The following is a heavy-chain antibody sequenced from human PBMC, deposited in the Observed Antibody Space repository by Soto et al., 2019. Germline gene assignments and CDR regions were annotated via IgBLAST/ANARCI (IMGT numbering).Heavy chain of an antibody. D-gene: IGHD5-12*01. CDR3: ARAGGYDFYFDY. CDR2: IKQDGSEK. J-gene: IGHJ4*02. CDR1: GFTFSSYW. Sequence: EVQLVESGGALVQPGGSLRLSCAASGFTFSSYWMSWVRQAPGKGLERVANIKQDGSEKYYVDSVKGRFTISRDNAKNSLYLQMNSLRAEDTDVYYCARAGGYDFYFDYWGQGTLVTVSS. V-gene: IGHV3-7*01.